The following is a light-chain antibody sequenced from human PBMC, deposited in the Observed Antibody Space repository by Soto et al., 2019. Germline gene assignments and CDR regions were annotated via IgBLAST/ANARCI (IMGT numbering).Light chain of an antibody. CDR2: KAS. J-gene: IGKJ1*01. CDR3: QQYQTFWT. Sequence: DIQMTQSPSSLSASVGDRVTLTCRASQSVSFWLAWYQQKPGKAPKLLIYKASTLESGVPSRFSGGGFGTEFTLTISSLQPEEYATYDCQQYQTFWTGGQGTKVDIK. V-gene: IGKV1-5*03. CDR1: QSVSFW.